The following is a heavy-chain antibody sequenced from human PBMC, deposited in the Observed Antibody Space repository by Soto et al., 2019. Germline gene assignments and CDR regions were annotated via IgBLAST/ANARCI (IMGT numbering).Heavy chain of an antibody. V-gene: IGHV3-23*01. CDR2: ISGSGAST. D-gene: IGHD2-15*01. CDR3: AKVGVEMAKKSAQGGRAFDI. CDR1: GFTFSSYA. Sequence: GGSLRLSCAASGFTFSSYAMSWVRQAPGKGLEWVSAISGSGASTYYADSVKGRFTISRDNSKNTLYLQMNSLRAEDTAVYYCAKVGVEMAKKSAQGGRAFDIWGQGTMVNVSS. J-gene: IGHJ3*02.